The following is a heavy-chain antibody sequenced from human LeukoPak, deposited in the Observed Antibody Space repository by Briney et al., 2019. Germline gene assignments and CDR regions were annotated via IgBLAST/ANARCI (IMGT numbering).Heavy chain of an antibody. J-gene: IGHJ5*02. V-gene: IGHV4-61*02. CDR3: ARELGSDYGGYSP. CDR1: GSSMRSGSSF. D-gene: IGHD4-23*01. CDR2: IYATGNT. Sequence: ASETLSLTCSVSGSSMRSGSSFWSWIRQPAGKGLEWIGRIYATGNTNYNPSLERRVTISVDTSKNQFSLELTSVTAADTAVYYCARELGSDYGGYSPWGQGTLVTVSS.